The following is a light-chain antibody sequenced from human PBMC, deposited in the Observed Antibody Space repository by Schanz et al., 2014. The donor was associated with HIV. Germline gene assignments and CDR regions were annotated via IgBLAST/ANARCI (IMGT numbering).Light chain of an antibody. CDR2: NTY. CDR1: SSSIKTNT. V-gene: IGLV1-44*01. Sequence: QSVLTQPPSASGTPGQRVTISCSGSSSSIKTNTVNWFQQLPGTAPKLLIYNTYHRPSGVPDRFSGSSSDTSASLAISGLQSEDEADYYCATWDDSLNGWVFGGGTKLTVL. J-gene: IGLJ3*02. CDR3: ATWDDSLNGWV.